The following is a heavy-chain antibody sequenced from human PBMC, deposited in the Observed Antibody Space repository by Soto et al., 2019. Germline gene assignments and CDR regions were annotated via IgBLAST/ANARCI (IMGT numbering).Heavy chain of an antibody. CDR3: ARVYNWNYSL. D-gene: IGHD1-1*01. Sequence: KASETLSLTCTVSGCSISSGGYYWSWIGRHPGKGLEWIGYIYYSGSTYYNPSLKSRVTISVDTSKNQFSLKLSSVTAADTAVYYCARVYNWNYSLWGQGTLVTVSS. J-gene: IGHJ4*02. V-gene: IGHV4-31*03. CDR1: GCSISSGGYY. CDR2: IYYSGST.